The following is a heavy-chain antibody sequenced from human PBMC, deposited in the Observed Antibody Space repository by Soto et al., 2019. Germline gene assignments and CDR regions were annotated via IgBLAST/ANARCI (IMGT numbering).Heavy chain of an antibody. V-gene: IGHV1-2*02. CDR3: ARKVGTLSFDX. Sequence: ASVKVSCKASGYTFTGYYMHWVRQAPGQGLEWMGWLNPETGATNYAEKFQGRVTMTRDTSSSTAYMEVIRLRSDDTAVYYCARKVGTLSFDXWGQGTLVTVSX. J-gene: IGHJ4*02. D-gene: IGHD1-1*01. CDR2: LNPETGAT. CDR1: GYTFTGYY.